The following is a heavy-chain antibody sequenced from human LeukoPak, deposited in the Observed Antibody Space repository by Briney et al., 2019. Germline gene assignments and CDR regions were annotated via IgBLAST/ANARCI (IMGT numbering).Heavy chain of an antibody. J-gene: IGHJ3*01. CDR3: ARTPNMMIVVHLGDGNAFDL. V-gene: IGHV1-2*06. D-gene: IGHD3-22*01. Sequence: GASVKVSCKTSGHTFSGYYVHWVRQAPGQGLEWMGRINPKSGGTDSAPNFQDRVTMTRDSSLTTVFMYLGSLRSDDTAVYYCARTPNMMIVVHLGDGNAFDLWGQGTMVTVSA. CDR1: GHTFSGYY. CDR2: INPKSGGT.